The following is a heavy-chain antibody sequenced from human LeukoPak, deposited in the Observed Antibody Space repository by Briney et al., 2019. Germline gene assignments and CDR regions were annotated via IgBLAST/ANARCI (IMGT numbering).Heavy chain of an antibody. CDR1: GFTFNAYS. D-gene: IGHD6-13*01. Sequence: GGSLRLSCAASGFTFNAYSMNWVRQAPGKGLEWVANIKEDGSEKDYVDSVKGRFTISRDNAKNSLYLQMNSLRAEDTAIYYCARDWGAAGLWDYWGQGTLVTVSS. J-gene: IGHJ4*02. CDR3: ARDWGAAGLWDY. CDR2: IKEDGSEK. V-gene: IGHV3-7*05.